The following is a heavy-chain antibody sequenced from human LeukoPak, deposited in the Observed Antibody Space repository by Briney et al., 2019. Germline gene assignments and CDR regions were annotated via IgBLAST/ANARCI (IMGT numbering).Heavy chain of an antibody. CDR3: ARERRDSSGAIDY. V-gene: IGHV3-66*01. CDR1: GFTVSSNY. CDR2: IYSGGST. D-gene: IGHD3-22*01. Sequence: PGGSLRLSCAASGFTVSSNYMSWVRQAPGKGLEWDSVIYSGGSTYYADSVKGRFTISRDNSKNTLYLQMNSLRAEDTAVYYCARERRDSSGAIDYWGQGTLVTVSS. J-gene: IGHJ4*02.